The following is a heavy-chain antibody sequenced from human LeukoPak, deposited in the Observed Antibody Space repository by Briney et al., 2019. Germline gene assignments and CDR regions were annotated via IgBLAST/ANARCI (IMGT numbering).Heavy chain of an antibody. J-gene: IGHJ3*02. D-gene: IGHD2-21*01. Sequence: PGGSLRLSCAASGFTFSSYSMNWVRQAPGKGLEWVSSISSSSSYIYYADSVKGRFTISRDNAKNSLYLQMNSLRAEDTAVYYCASVMWSEIGAFDIWGQGTMVTVFS. CDR2: ISSSSSYI. CDR3: ASVMWSEIGAFDI. V-gene: IGHV3-21*01. CDR1: GFTFSSYS.